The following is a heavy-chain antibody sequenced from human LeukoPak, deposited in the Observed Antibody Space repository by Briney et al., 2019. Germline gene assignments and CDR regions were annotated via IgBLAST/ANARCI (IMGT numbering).Heavy chain of an antibody. CDR3: AGEEYSSSSADY. J-gene: IGHJ4*02. D-gene: IGHD6-6*01. V-gene: IGHV3-11*01. Sequence: GGSLRLSCAASGFTFSDYYMSWIRQAPGKGLEWVSYISSSGSTIYYADSVKGRFTISRDNAKNSLYLQTNSLRAEDTAVYYCAGEEYSSSSADYWGQGTLVTVSS. CDR2: ISSSGSTI. CDR1: GFTFSDYY.